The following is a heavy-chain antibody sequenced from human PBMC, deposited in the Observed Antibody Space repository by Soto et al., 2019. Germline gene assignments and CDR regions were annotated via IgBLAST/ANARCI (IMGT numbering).Heavy chain of an antibody. V-gene: IGHV3-43*01. CDR1: GFTFDDYT. CDR3: AKDPYGYSYGYADYYYGMDV. J-gene: IGHJ6*02. D-gene: IGHD5-18*01. CDR2: ISWDGGST. Sequence: GGSLRLSCAASGFTFDDYTMHWVRQAPGKGLEWVSLISWDGGSTYYADSVKGRFTISRDNSKNSLYLQMNSLRTEDTALYYCAKDPYGYSYGYADYYYGMDVWGQGTTVTVSS.